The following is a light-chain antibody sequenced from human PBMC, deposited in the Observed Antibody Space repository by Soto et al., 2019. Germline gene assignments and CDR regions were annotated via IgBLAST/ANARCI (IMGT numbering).Light chain of an antibody. J-gene: IGKJ1*01. V-gene: IGKV3-20*01. CDR2: GAS. CDR3: QQYGGSSWT. Sequence: DILLTQSPGTLSLSPGERATLSCRARQSVGFNYLAWYQQKPGQAPRLLIYGASSRATDIPDRFSGSGSGTDFTLTITRLEPEDFAVYYCQQYGGSSWTFGQGTKVEIK. CDR1: QSVGFNY.